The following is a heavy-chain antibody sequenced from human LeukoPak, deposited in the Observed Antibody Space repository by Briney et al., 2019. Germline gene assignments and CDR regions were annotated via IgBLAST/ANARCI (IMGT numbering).Heavy chain of an antibody. Sequence: GESLKISCKASGYSFTSYWIGWVRQMPGKGLEWMGIIYPDDSDTRYSPSFQGQVTISTDKSISTAYLQWSSLKALDTAMYYCARQRGYGDRYFDYWGQGTLVTVSS. D-gene: IGHD5-18*01. J-gene: IGHJ4*02. V-gene: IGHV5-51*01. CDR3: ARQRGYGDRYFDY. CDR2: IYPDDSDT. CDR1: GYSFTSYW.